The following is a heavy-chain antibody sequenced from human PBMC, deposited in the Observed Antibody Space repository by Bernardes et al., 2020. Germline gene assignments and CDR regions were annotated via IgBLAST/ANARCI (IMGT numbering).Heavy chain of an antibody. J-gene: IGHJ4*02. Sequence: SGPTLVQPTQTLTLTCTFSGFSLSTSGVGVGWIRQPPGKALEWLALIYLDDDKRYSPSLKSRLTITKDTSKNQVVLTMTNMDPVDTATYYCAHRPSGWYVRYFDYWGQGTLVTVSS. D-gene: IGHD6-19*01. V-gene: IGHV2-5*02. CDR2: IYLDDDK. CDR3: AHRPSGWYVRYFDY. CDR1: GFSLSTSGVG.